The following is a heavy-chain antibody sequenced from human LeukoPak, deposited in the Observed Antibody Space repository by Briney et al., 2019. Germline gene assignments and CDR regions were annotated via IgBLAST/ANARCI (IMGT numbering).Heavy chain of an antibody. J-gene: IGHJ4*02. CDR2: ISPSSGAI. V-gene: IGHV3-48*01. D-gene: IGHD6-13*01. CDR1: GFTFRTYY. Sequence: PGGSLRLSCAASGFTFRTYYMNWVRQTPGKGLEWVSYISPSSGAIHYADSVKGRFTISRDNAKNSLSLQMNSLRAEDTAVYYCVRDMGTSSWHAFDNWGQGTLVTVSS. CDR3: VRDMGTSSWHAFDN.